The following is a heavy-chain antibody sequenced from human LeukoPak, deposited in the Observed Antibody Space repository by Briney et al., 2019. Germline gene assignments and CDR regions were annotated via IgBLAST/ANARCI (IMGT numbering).Heavy chain of an antibody. V-gene: IGHV3-23*01. CDR2: VSGIGGRT. CDR1: GFTFDNYG. J-gene: IGHJ3*02. D-gene: IGHD2-2*03. Sequence: GGSLRLSCAASGFTFDNYGLGWVRQAPGKGLQWVSGVSGIGGRTYYADSVKGRFTISRDNSKNTLFLQLNSLGVEDTATYYCAIPTCSGSGYCSTSDPFHTWGQGTMVTVSS. CDR3: AIPTCSGSGYCSTSDPFHT.